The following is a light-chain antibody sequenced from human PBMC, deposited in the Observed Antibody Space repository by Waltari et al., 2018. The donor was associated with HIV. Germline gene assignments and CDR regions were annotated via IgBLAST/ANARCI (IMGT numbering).Light chain of an antibody. Sequence: QSALTQPPSASGSPGQSVTISCTGTNSDIGGYNYVSWYQQHPGKAPKLVISEVTKRPSGVPGRSSGSKSGTTASLTVSGLQAEDDADYYCSSYANKNGFYVVFGGGTRLTVL. J-gene: IGLJ2*01. CDR1: NSDIGGYNY. CDR2: EVT. V-gene: IGLV2-8*01. CDR3: SSYANKNGFYVV.